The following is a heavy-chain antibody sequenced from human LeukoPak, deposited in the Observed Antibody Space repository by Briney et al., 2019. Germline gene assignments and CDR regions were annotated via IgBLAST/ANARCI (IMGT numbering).Heavy chain of an antibody. Sequence: GGSLRLSCAASGFTFDDYAMHWVRQAPGKGLEWVSGISWNSGSIGYADSVKGRFTISRDNAKNSLYLRMNSLRAEDTALYYCAKDPYYDILTGSVGWFDPWGQGTLVTVSS. V-gene: IGHV3-9*01. D-gene: IGHD3-9*01. J-gene: IGHJ5*02. CDR3: AKDPYYDILTGSVGWFDP. CDR2: ISWNSGSI. CDR1: GFTFDDYA.